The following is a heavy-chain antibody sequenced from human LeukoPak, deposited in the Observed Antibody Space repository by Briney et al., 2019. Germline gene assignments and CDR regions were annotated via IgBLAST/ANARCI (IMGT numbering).Heavy chain of an antibody. CDR2: SYYSGST. CDR3: ARGGDPHYGMDV. V-gene: IGHV4-59*01. CDR1: GGSISSYY. D-gene: IGHD2-21*01. Sequence: SETLSLTCTVSGGSISSYYWSWIRQPPGKGLEWIGYSYYSGSTNYNPSLRSRVTISVDTSKNQCSLKLSSVTAADTAVYYCARGGDPHYGMDVWGQGTTVTVSS. J-gene: IGHJ6*02.